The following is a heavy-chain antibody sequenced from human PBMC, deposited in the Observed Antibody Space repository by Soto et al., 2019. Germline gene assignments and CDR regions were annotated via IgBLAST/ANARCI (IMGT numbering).Heavy chain of an antibody. CDR3: AKVCIAVAGTRGGGFDY. CDR2: ISYDGSNK. CDR1: GFTFSSYG. J-gene: IGHJ4*02. Sequence: VQLVESGGGVVQPGRSLRLSCAASGFTFSSYGMHWVRQAPGKGLEWVAVISYDGSNKYYADSVKGRFTISRDNSKNTLYLQMNSLRAEDTAVYYCAKVCIAVAGTRGGGFDYWGQGTLVTVSS. D-gene: IGHD6-19*01. V-gene: IGHV3-30*18.